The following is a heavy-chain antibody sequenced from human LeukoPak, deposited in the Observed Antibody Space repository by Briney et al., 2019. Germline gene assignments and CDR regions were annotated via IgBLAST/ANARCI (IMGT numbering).Heavy chain of an antibody. V-gene: IGHV3-30*02. CDR2: IRYDGSNK. CDR3: AKASGYCSSTSCYLFNYYYMDV. CDR1: GFTFSSYG. D-gene: IGHD2-2*01. Sequence: GGSLRLSCAASGFTFSSYGMHWVRQAPGKGLEWVAFIRYDGSNKYYADSVKGRFTISRDNSKNTLYLQMNSLRAEDTAVYYCAKASGYCSSTSCYLFNYYYMDVWGKGTTATVSS. J-gene: IGHJ6*03.